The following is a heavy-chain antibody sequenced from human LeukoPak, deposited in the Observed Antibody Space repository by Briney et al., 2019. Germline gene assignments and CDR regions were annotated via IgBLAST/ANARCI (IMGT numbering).Heavy chain of an antibody. CDR2: IYPGDSGT. V-gene: IGHV5-51*01. D-gene: IGHD2-2*01. Sequence: GESLKISCKGSGYSFTSYWISWVRQMPGKGLEWMGIIYPGDSGTRYSPSFQGQVTIPADKSISTAYLQWRSLKASDSAIYYCARRYCSSTSCNPYFFDFWGQGTLVTVSS. CDR3: ARRYCSSTSCNPYFFDF. J-gene: IGHJ4*02. CDR1: GYSFTSYW.